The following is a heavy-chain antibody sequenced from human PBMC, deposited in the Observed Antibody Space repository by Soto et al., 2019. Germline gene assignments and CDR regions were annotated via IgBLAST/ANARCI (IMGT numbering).Heavy chain of an antibody. CDR2: IKRQTEGGTT. V-gene: IGHV3-15*07. D-gene: IGHD3-10*01. Sequence: EVQLVESGGGLVKPGGSLRLSCAGSGFSFSNTWMNWVRQAPGKGLEWVGRIKRQTEGGTTDYPASVKGRFIISRDDSENTLYRQMKSLKTEDTAVYYCTTDPPAGSRAIDYWGQGTLVTVSS. CDR1: GFSFSNTW. CDR3: TTDPPAGSRAIDY. J-gene: IGHJ4*02.